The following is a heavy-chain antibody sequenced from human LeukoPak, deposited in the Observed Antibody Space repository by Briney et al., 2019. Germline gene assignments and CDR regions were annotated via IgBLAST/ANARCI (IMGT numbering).Heavy chain of an antibody. CDR3: ARDSYGGNWSLGY. CDR1: GFTFTGYY. CDR2: VNPNNGGT. D-gene: IGHD4-23*01. V-gene: IGHV1-2*02. J-gene: IGHJ4*02. Sequence: ASVKVSCKASGFTFTGYYFHWVRQAPGQELEWMGWVNPNNGGTKYAQMFQGRVTMTRDTSISTAYMELRWLTSDDTAVYYCARDSYGGNWSLGYWGQGTLVTVSS.